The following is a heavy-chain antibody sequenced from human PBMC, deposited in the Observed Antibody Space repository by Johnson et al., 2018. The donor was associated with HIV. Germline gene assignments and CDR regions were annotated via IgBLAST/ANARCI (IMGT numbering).Heavy chain of an antibody. Sequence: HVQLVESGGGLVKPGGSLRVSCAASGFTFRDYHMSWIRQAPGKGVEWLSYISGSGSIIYYADSVKGRVTISRDNAKNSLYLQMNSLRAEDTAVYYCVRDFTAVYCGGDCYAFDIWGQGTMVSVSS. CDR3: VRDFTAVYCGGDCYAFDI. V-gene: IGHV3-11*04. CDR1: GFTFRDYH. J-gene: IGHJ3*02. CDR2: ISGSGSII. D-gene: IGHD2-21*02.